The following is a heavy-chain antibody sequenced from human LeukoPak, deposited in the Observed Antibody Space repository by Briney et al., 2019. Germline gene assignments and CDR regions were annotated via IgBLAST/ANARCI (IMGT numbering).Heavy chain of an antibody. Sequence: PGGSLRLSCAASGFTFSSYGMHWVRQAPGKGLEWVAVISYDGSNKYYADSVKGRFTISRDNSKNTLYLQINSLRAEDTAVYYCAKDQGSGQWGQGTLVTVSS. CDR1: GFTFSSYG. CDR2: ISYDGSNK. D-gene: IGHD3-10*01. J-gene: IGHJ4*02. CDR3: AKDQGSGQ. V-gene: IGHV3-30*18.